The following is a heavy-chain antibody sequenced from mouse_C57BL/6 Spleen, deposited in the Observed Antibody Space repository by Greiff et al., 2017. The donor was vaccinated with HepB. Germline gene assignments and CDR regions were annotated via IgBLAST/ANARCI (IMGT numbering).Heavy chain of an antibody. J-gene: IGHJ3*01. CDR3: TTRGYYVSSLAWFAY. Sequence: EVKLMESGAELVRPGASVKLSCTASGFNIKDDYMHWVKQRPEQGLEWIGWIDPENGDTEYASKFPGKATITADTSSNTAYLQLSSLTSEDTAVYYCTTRGYYVSSLAWFAYWGQGTLVTVSA. D-gene: IGHD1-1*01. CDR1: GFNIKDDY. CDR2: IDPENGDT. V-gene: IGHV14-4*01.